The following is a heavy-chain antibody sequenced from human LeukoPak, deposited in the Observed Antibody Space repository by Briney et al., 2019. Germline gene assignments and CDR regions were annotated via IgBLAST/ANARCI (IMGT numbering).Heavy chain of an antibody. CDR2: ISGNTGNT. J-gene: IGHJ4*02. CDR3: AKDDGDYAKGYYFDR. Sequence: GGSLRLSCTASGFTFFTYAMSWVRQAPGKGLEWVSAISGNTGNTYYADSVKGRFSISRDNSKNTLYLQMHSLRAEDTAAYYCAKDDGDYAKGYYFDRWGQGTLVTVSS. D-gene: IGHD4-17*01. V-gene: IGHV3-23*01. CDR1: GFTFFTYA.